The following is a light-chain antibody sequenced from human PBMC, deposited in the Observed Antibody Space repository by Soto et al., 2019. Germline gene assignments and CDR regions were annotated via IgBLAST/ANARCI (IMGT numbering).Light chain of an antibody. CDR3: QQSDSLPIT. CDR2: DAS. Sequence: DIQMTQSPSSLSASVGDRVTITCRASQDISNYLNWYQQRPGKAPKLLIYDASNLERGVPSRFXXXXXXXXXXXXXXXLQPEDVATYYCQQSDSLPITFGQGTRLEI. J-gene: IGKJ5*01. CDR1: QDISNY. V-gene: IGKV1-33*01.